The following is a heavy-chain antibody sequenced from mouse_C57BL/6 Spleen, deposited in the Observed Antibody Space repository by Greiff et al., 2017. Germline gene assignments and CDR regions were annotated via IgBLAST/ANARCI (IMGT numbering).Heavy chain of an antibody. D-gene: IGHD4-1*01. CDR3: ARDEDANSLDY. V-gene: IGHV1-80*01. CDR1: GYAFSSFW. J-gene: IGHJ2*01. Sequence: LVESGAELVKPGASVKISCKASGYAFSSFWMNWVKQRPGKGLEWIGQIYPGDGDTNYNGKFKGKATLTADKSSSTAYMQLSSLTSEDSAVYFCARDEDANSLDYWGQGTTLTVSS. CDR2: IYPGDGDT.